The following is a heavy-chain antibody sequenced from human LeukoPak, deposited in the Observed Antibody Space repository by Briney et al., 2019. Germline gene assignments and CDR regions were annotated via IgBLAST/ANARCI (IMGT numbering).Heavy chain of an antibody. CDR2: ISSSSAYI. Sequence: GGSLRLSCAASGFTFSDYYMSWIRQAPGKGLEWVSSISSSSAYIFYSDSVKGRFTISRDNAQSSLYLQMNSLRAGDTAVYYCARAGYCSGGSCSPDGYYYYYMDVWGKGTTVTVSS. V-gene: IGHV3-11*06. CDR1: GFTFSDYY. J-gene: IGHJ6*03. D-gene: IGHD2-15*01. CDR3: ARAGYCSGGSCSPDGYYYYYMDV.